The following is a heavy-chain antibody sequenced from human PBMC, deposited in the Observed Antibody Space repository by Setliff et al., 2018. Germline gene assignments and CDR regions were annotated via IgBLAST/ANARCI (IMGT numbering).Heavy chain of an antibody. CDR2: IYPGDSDT. J-gene: IGHJ5*02. CDR3: ARHPYDYGSGTYLDNNNRWFDP. V-gene: IGHV5-51*01. CDR1: GYSFTSYW. D-gene: IGHD3-10*01. Sequence: GESLKISCKGSGYSFTSYWIGWVRQMPGKGLEWMGIIYPGDSDTRYSPSFQGQVTISVDKSINTAYLQWSSLRGSDTAIYYCARHPYDYGSGTYLDNNNRWFDPWGQGTLVTVSS.